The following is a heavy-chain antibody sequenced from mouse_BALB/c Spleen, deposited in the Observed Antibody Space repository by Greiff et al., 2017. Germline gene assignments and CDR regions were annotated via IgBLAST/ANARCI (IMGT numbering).Heavy chain of an antibody. Sequence: VQLKESGPGLVKPSQSLSLTCSVTGYSITSGYYWNWIRQFPGNKLEWMGYISYDGSNNYNPSLKNRISITRDTSKNQFFLKLNSVTTEDTATYYCARGGGGFDYWGQGTTLTVSS. CDR1: GYSITSGYY. CDR2: ISYDGSN. V-gene: IGHV3-6*02. CDR3: ARGGGGFDY. J-gene: IGHJ2*01.